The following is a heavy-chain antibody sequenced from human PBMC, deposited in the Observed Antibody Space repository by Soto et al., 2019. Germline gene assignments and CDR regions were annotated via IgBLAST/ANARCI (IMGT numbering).Heavy chain of an antibody. CDR2: IYYSGST. V-gene: IGHV4-31*03. J-gene: IGHJ4*02. CDR1: GGSISSGGYY. D-gene: IGHD4-17*01. Sequence: QVQLQESGPGLVKPSQTLSLTCTVSGGSISSGGYYWSWIRQHPGKALEWIGYIYYSGSTYYNPSLKSRVTISVDTSKNQCSLKLSTVTAADTAVYYCARGRGTVTTVTTHLDYWGQGTLVTVSS. CDR3: ARGRGTVTTVTTHLDY.